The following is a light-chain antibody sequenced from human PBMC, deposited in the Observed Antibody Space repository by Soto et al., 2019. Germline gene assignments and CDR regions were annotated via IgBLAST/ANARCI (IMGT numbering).Light chain of an antibody. CDR2: EVT. CDR3: AAWDDSLNGRV. Sequence: QSALTQPASVSGSPGQSITISCTGTSRDIGNYNYVYWYQHHPGKAPKLIIYEVTDRPSGVSNRFSASKSGNTASLTISGLQAEDEADYYCAAWDDSLNGRVFGGGTKLTVL. J-gene: IGLJ2*01. V-gene: IGLV2-14*01. CDR1: SRDIGNYNY.